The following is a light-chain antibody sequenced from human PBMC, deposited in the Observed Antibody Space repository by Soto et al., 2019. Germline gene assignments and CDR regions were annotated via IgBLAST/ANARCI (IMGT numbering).Light chain of an antibody. Sequence: QSVLTQPPSASASLGASVKLTCTLSSGHSSYAIAWHQQQPEKGPRFLLKFNYDGTQTKGDGISDRFSGSSSGTERYLTISSLQSEDEADYYCQTWGTGIRVFGGGTKVTVL. J-gene: IGLJ3*02. V-gene: IGLV4-69*01. CDR1: SGHSSYA. CDR3: QTWGTGIRV. CDR2: FNYDGTQ.